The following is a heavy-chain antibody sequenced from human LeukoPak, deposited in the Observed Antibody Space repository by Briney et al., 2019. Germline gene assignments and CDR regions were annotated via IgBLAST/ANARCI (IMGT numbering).Heavy chain of an antibody. J-gene: IGHJ3*02. CDR1: RYTFTSYG. CDR2: ISAYNGNT. D-gene: IGHD3-22*01. V-gene: IGHV1-18*01. Sequence: ASVEVSYKASRYTFTSYGISWVRQAPGQGLEWMGWISAYNGNTNYAQKLQGRVTMTTDTSTSTAYMELRSLRSDDTAVYYCARGGGIVVVITNDAFDIWGQGTMVTVSS. CDR3: ARGGGIVVVITNDAFDI.